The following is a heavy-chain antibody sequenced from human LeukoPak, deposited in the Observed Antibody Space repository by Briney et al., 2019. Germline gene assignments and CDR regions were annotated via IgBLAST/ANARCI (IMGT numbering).Heavy chain of an antibody. CDR1: GFTVSSNY. J-gene: IGHJ4*02. D-gene: IGHD1-26*01. CDR3: ARGATSFDW. Sequence: GGSLRLSCAASGFTVSSNYMSWVRQAPGRGLEWVSVIFSGGSTYYADSVKGRFTISRDNAKNSLYLQMNSLRAEDTAVYYCARGATSFDWWGQGTLVTVYS. CDR2: IFSGGST. V-gene: IGHV3-53*01.